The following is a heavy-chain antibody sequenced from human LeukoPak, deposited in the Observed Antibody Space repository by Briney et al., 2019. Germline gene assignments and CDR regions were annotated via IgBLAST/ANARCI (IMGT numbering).Heavy chain of an antibody. CDR3: ATAGIRYGMDV. V-gene: IGHV4-59*08. J-gene: IGHJ6*02. D-gene: IGHD1-14*01. CDR2: IYYSGST. Sequence: SETLSLTCTVSGGSISSYYWSWSRQPPGKGLEWIGYIYYSGSTNYNPSLKSRVTISVDTSKNQFSLKLSSVTAADTAVYYCATAGIRYGMDVWGQGTTVTVSS. CDR1: GGSISSYY.